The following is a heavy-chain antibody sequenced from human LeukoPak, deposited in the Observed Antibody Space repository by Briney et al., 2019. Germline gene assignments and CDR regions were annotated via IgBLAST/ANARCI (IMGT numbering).Heavy chain of an antibody. CDR1: GGTFSSYA. V-gene: IGHV1-69*04. J-gene: IGHJ3*02. CDR2: IIPILGIA. Sequence: GASVKVSCKASGGTFSSYAISWVRQAPGQGLEWMGRIIPILGIANYAQKFQGRVTITADKSTSTAYMELSSLRSEDTAVYYCARIHGVVVTVDDASDIWGQGTMVTVSS. D-gene: IGHD2-21*02. CDR3: ARIHGVVVTVDDASDI.